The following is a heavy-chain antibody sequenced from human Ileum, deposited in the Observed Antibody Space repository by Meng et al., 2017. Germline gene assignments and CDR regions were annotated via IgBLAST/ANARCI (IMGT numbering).Heavy chain of an antibody. V-gene: IGHV3-73*01. CDR3: SSSIFGVSVMNY. CDR2: IRSRSNAYAT. D-gene: IGHD3-3*01. CDR1: GFAFSGST. Sequence: GESLKISCSASGFAFSGSTLHWVRQASGKGLEWIGRIRSRSNAYATVYAASVKGRFTISRDDSKNTAYLQMNSLKTEDTAVYYCSSSIFGVSVMNYWGRGTLVPSPQ. J-gene: IGHJ4*02.